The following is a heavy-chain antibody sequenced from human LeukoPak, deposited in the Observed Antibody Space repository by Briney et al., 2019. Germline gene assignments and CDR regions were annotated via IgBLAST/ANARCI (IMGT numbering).Heavy chain of an antibody. J-gene: IGHJ4*02. Sequence: ASVKVSCKASGYTFTSYYMHWVRQAPGQGLEWMGIVNPSSGSTSYAQKFQGRVTMTRDTSTSTVYMELSSLISEDTAVYYCAGDDGYGQRDFDYWGQGTLVTVSS. CDR2: VNPSSGST. CDR3: AGDDGYGQRDFDY. CDR1: GYTFTSYY. D-gene: IGHD5-24*01. V-gene: IGHV1-46*01.